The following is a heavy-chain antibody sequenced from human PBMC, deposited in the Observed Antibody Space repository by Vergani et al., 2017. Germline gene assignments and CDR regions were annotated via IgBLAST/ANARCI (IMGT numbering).Heavy chain of an antibody. J-gene: IGHJ6*03. V-gene: IGHV3-15*01. CDR1: GFTFSSAW. CDR2: IRPKTDGETT. Sequence: EVQPVESGGGLVKPGGSLRLSCTTSGFTFSSAWMSWVRQAPGKGLEWVARIRPKTDGETTDYAAPVKGRFTISRDNSKNTLYLQMNSLRAEDTAVYYCARVGSGYDRYYYYYYMDVWGKGTTVTVSS. D-gene: IGHD5-12*01. CDR3: ARVGSGYDRYYYYYYMDV.